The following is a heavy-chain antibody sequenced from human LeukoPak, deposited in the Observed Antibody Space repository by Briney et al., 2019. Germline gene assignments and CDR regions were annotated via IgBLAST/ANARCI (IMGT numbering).Heavy chain of an antibody. Sequence: GGSLRLSCAASGFTVSSNYMSWVRQAPGKGLEWVAVIYSVVSTYYADSVKGGFTISRDNSNSALYLQMNSLSAEDTAVYYCARGSSYWYSWEQGHLVTVSP. CDR3: ARGSSYWYS. CDR1: GFTVSSNY. J-gene: IGHJ4*02. CDR2: IYSVVST. V-gene: IGHV3-66*02. D-gene: IGHD2-15*01.